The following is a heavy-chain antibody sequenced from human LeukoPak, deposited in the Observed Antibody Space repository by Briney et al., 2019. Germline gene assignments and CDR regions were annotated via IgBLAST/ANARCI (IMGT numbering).Heavy chain of an antibody. CDR2: INSDGSST. Sequence: GGSLRLSCAASGFTFSSYWMSWVRQAPGKGLEWVSRINSDGSSTIYADSVKGRFTISRDNAKNTVVLQMNSLSAEDTAVYYCATGGAQYYDYWGQGTVVTVSS. CDR3: ATGGAQYYDY. D-gene: IGHD3-16*01. V-gene: IGHV3-74*01. CDR1: GFTFSSYW. J-gene: IGHJ4*02.